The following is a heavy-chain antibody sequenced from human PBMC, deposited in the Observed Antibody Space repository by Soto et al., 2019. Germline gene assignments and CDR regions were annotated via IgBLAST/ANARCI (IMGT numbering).Heavy chain of an antibody. CDR2: VSAGGDMT. CDR1: GFTFSSYA. V-gene: IGHV3-23*01. Sequence: FPRLSCAASGFTFSSYAMSWVRQAPGKGLEWVSSVSAGGDMTYYSDSVKGRFTISRDNSNNALFLQMNSLRIEDTALYYCARGDRGGSGSTASYYYSGLDVWGQGPTGTV. J-gene: IGHJ6*02. CDR3: ARGDRGGSGSTASYYYSGLDV. D-gene: IGHD3-10*01.